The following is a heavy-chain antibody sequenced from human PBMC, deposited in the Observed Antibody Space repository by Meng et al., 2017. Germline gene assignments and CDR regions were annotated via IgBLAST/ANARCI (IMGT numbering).Heavy chain of an antibody. CDR1: GGSISSSSYY. V-gene: IGHV4-39*07. CDR3: ARAPIYYDTSGSPYYFDY. CDR2: IYYSGST. D-gene: IGHD3-22*01. J-gene: IGHJ4*02. Sequence: SETLFLTCTVSGGSISSSSYYWGLICQPPGKGLEWIGSIYYSGSTYYNPSLNSRVTISVDTSKNQFSLKLSSVTAADTAVYYCARAPIYYDTSGSPYYFDYWGQGTLVTVSS.